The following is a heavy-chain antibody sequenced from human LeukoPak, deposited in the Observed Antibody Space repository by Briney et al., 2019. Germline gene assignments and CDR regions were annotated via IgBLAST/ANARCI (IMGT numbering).Heavy chain of an antibody. Sequence: GGSLRLSCVASGFIFNKAWMTWVRQAPGKGLEWVGRIKSKADGGTTDYGAPVRGRFNISRDDSKNTLYLQMDSLKSEDTAVYYCNTLALVXWATGGSWGQGTXVTVSS. CDR3: NTLALVXWATGGS. V-gene: IGHV3-15*01. CDR2: IKSKADGGTT. CDR1: GFIFNKAW. J-gene: IGHJ5*02. D-gene: IGHD3-10*01.